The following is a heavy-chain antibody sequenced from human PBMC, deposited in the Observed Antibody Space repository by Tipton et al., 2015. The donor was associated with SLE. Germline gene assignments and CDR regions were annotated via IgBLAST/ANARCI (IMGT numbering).Heavy chain of an antibody. Sequence: QLVQSGAEMKKPGASVKVSCKASGYTFTDYYIHWVRQAPGQGLEWMGWTDPKSGGINYAQKFQGRVTMTRDTSISTAYMELSRLTSDDTAVYYCARDRDFGVPRGGFDPWGQGTLVTVSS. V-gene: IGHV1-2*02. CDR3: ARDRDFGVPRGGFDP. CDR1: GYTFTDYY. J-gene: IGHJ5*02. CDR2: TDPKSGGI. D-gene: IGHD3-3*01.